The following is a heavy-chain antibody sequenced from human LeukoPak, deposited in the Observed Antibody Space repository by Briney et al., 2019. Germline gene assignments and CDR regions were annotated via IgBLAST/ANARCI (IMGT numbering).Heavy chain of an antibody. CDR1: GASISSGSYY. CDR2: IYTTGNT. J-gene: IGHJ4*02. CDR3: ARQEGGIVGPY. V-gene: IGHV4-61*02. D-gene: IGHD1-26*01. Sequence: SETLSLTCSVSGASISSGSYYWSWIRQPAGKGLEWIGLIYTTGNTNYNPSLKSRVTMSVDTSKNQFSLKLNSVTAADTAVYYCARQEGGIVGPYWGQGTLVTVSS.